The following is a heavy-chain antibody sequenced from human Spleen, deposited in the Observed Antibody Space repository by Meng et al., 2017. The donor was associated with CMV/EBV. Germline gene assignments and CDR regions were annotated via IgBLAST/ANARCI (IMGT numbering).Heavy chain of an antibody. V-gene: IGHV3-15*01. CDR2: IKSKFDGETT. D-gene: IGHD4-23*01. CDR1: GSGFIFSNLW. J-gene: IGHJ4*02. Sequence: EVQLVESGGGLVKPGGSLRLSCTGSGSGFIFSNLWINWVRQAPGKGLEWVGRIKSKFDGETTDYAAPVKGRFTISRDDSRNTLYLYMNSLKTEDTAVYYCTTDRPRSGGKTHDYWGQGTLVIVSS. CDR3: TTDRPRSGGKTHDY.